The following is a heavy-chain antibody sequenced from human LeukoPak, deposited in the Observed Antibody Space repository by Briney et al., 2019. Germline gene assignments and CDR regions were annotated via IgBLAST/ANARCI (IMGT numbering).Heavy chain of an antibody. D-gene: IGHD3-16*01. CDR3: ARMMQVSYYYYVMDV. J-gene: IGHJ6*02. CDR1: GGSISSGCFC. V-gene: IGHV4-31*01. Sequence: SETLSLTCTVSGGSISSGCFCWSWNRPHQGKGLEWVGYIYYCGSTYYNPSLQSPFTLSVHTSKNQFSLKLSSVTAPDTALYYCARMMQVSYYYYVMDVWGQGTTVTVSS. CDR2: IYYCGST.